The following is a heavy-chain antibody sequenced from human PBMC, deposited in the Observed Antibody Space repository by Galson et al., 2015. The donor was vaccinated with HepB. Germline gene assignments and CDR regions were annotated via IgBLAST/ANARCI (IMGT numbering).Heavy chain of an antibody. D-gene: IGHD6-13*01. V-gene: IGHV1-2*06. Sequence: SVKVSCKASGYTFTGYYMHWVRQAPGQGLEWMGRINPNSGGTNYAQKFQGRVTMTRDTSISTAYMELSRLRSDDTAVCYCARESRIAAAGTVSDFPRPFDYWGQGTLVTVSS. CDR1: GYTFTGYY. CDR2: INPNSGGT. CDR3: ARESRIAAAGTVSDFPRPFDY. J-gene: IGHJ4*02.